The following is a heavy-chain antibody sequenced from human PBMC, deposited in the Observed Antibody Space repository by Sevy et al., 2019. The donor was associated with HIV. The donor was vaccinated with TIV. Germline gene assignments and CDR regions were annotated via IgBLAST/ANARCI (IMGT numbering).Heavy chain of an antibody. J-gene: IGHJ5*02. D-gene: IGHD3-10*01. CDR2: IKQYGSEK. CDR3: ARDVRLWIRDGGGKNWFDP. V-gene: IGHV3-7*01. CDR1: GFTFSSYW. Sequence: GGSLRLSCAASGFTFSSYWMSWVRQAPGKGLEWVANIKQYGSEKYYVDSVKGRFTISRDNAKNSLYLQLNSLRAEDTVMYYCARDVRLWIRDGGGKNWFDPWGQGTLVSVSS.